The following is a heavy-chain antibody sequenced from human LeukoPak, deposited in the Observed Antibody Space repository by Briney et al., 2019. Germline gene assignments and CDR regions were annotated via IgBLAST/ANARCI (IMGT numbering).Heavy chain of an antibody. CDR2: ISSSSSYI. V-gene: IGHV3-21*01. J-gene: IGHJ4*02. CDR1: GFTFSSYS. CDR3: ARAERGGFDY. Sequence: GGSLRLSCAASGFTFSSYSMNWVRQAPGKGLVWVSSISSSSSYIYYADSVKGRFTISRDNAKNSLYLQMNSLRAEDTAVYYCARAERGGFDYWGQGTLVTVSS. D-gene: IGHD1-26*01.